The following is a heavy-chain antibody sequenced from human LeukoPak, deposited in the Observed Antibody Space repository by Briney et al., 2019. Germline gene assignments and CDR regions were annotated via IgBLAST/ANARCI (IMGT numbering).Heavy chain of an antibody. CDR2: IKQDGSEK. Sequence: PGGSLRLSCAASGFTFSSYWMSWVRQAPGKGLEWVANIKQDGSEKYYVDSVKGRFTISRDNAKNSLYLQMNSLRAEDTAVYYCARDDCSSYSCFTHYFDYWGQGTLVTVSS. CDR3: ARDDCSSYSCFTHYFDY. J-gene: IGHJ4*02. D-gene: IGHD2-2*02. CDR1: GFTFSSYW. V-gene: IGHV3-7*01.